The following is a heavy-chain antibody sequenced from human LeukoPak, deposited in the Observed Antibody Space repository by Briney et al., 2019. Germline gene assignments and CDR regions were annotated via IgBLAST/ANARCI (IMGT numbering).Heavy chain of an antibody. D-gene: IGHD2-2*01. Sequence: GGSLRLSCAASGFTFSTYAMTWVRQAPGKGLKWVSAVSGSGDSTFYADSVKGRFTISRDNSKNTLYLQMSSLRAEDTAVYYCAKDLGAWGPAPMGGLDYWGQGTLVPVSS. CDR3: AKDLGAWGPAPMGGLDY. J-gene: IGHJ4*02. CDR2: VSGSGDST. V-gene: IGHV3-23*01. CDR1: GFTFSTYA.